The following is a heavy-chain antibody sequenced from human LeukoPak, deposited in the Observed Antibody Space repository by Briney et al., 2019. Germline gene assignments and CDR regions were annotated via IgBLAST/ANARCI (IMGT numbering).Heavy chain of an antibody. Sequence: GGSLRLSCAASGFTFSGYAMNWVRQAPGKGLEWLAYISISTRTKHYADSVKGRFSIFRDNAKNSLYLQMNSLRDEDTAVYYCVRVGSVTGSFFDCWGQGTLVTVSS. V-gene: IGHV3-48*02. CDR2: ISISTRTK. CDR3: VRVGSVTGSFFDC. CDR1: GFTFSGYA. D-gene: IGHD2-8*02. J-gene: IGHJ4*02.